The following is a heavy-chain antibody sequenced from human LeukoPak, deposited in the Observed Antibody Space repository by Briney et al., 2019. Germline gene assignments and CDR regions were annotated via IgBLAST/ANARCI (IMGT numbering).Heavy chain of an antibody. D-gene: IGHD2-2*01. Sequence: SETLSLTCTVSGGSISSGTNYWTWIRQPAGRGLEWIGRTYNRGGTDYNPSLKSRITISLDTSKNQFSLKLNSMTAADTAVYYCARNAPEGLDYWGQGTLVTVSS. CDR2: TYNRGGT. CDR1: GGSISSGTNY. V-gene: IGHV4-61*02. J-gene: IGHJ4*02. CDR3: ARNAPEGLDY.